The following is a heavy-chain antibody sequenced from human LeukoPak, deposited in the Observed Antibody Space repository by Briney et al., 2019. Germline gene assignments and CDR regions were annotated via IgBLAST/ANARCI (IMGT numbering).Heavy chain of an antibody. V-gene: IGHV3-21*01. CDR2: IDGTSNYI. CDR1: GSTFSTDH. CDR3: ARADYFDY. J-gene: IGHJ4*02. Sequence: GGSLGLSCAASGSTFSTDHMNWVRQAPGKGLEWVSFIDGTSNYIYYADSVKGRFTISRDNAKNSLYLLMDSLRDEDTAVYYCARADYFDYWGRGTLVTVSS.